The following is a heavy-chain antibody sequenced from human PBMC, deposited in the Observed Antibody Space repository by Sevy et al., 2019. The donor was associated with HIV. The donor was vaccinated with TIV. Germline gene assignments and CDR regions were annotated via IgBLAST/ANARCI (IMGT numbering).Heavy chain of an antibody. V-gene: IGHV4-59*01. J-gene: IGHJ4*02. D-gene: IGHD2-2*01. CDR2: IYYSGST. Sequence: SETLSLTCTVSGGSISSYYWSWIRQPPGKGLEWIGYIYYSGSTNYNPSLKSRVTISVDTSKNQFSLKLSAVTAADTAVYYCAGDCSSTSCFDSWGQGTLVTVSS. CDR1: GGSISSYY. CDR3: AGDCSSTSCFDS.